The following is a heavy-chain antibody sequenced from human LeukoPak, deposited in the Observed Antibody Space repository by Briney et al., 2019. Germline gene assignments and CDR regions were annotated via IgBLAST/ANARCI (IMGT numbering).Heavy chain of an antibody. CDR2: ISSSGSTI. D-gene: IGHD3-22*01. V-gene: IGHV3-11*01. J-gene: IGHJ4*02. CDR1: GFTFNDYY. CDR3: ARDGPHNYYDSSGYYPYYFDY. Sequence: GGSLRLSCAASGFTFNDYYMSWIRQAPGKGLEWVSYISSSGSTIYYADSVKGRFTISRDNAKNSLYLQMNSLRAEDTAVYYCARDGPHNYYDSSGYYPYYFDYWGQGTLVTVSS.